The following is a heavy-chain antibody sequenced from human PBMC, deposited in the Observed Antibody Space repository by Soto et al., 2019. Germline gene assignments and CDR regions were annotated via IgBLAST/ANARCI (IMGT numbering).Heavy chain of an antibody. D-gene: IGHD2-15*01. V-gene: IGHV3-48*02. CDR3: AREGWPLLQTGMDV. J-gene: IGHJ6*02. CDR1: GFTFRSYS. CDR2: ISSSNRTI. Sequence: PVGSLSLSCAASGFTFRSYSMNWVRQAPGKGLEWVSYISSSNRTINYADSVKGRFIISRDNAKNSLYLQMHSLRDEDTAVYYCAREGWPLLQTGMDVWGQGTTVTVSS.